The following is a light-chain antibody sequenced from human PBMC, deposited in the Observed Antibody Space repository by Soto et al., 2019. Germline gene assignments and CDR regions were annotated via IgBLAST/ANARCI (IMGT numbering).Light chain of an antibody. Sequence: DVVMTQSPLSLPVTLGQPASICCRSSQSLVYSDGNTYLNWFQQRPGQSPRRLIYKVSNRDSGVPSRFSGSGSGTDFALTITSLQAEDFATYYCQQLFDSPITFGQGTRLEI. CDR3: QQLFDSPIT. V-gene: IGKV2-30*01. J-gene: IGKJ5*01. CDR1: QSLVYSDGNTY. CDR2: KVS.